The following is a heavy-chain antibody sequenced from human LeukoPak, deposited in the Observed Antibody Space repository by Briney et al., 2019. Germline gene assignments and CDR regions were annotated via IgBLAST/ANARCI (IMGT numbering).Heavy chain of an antibody. CDR3: ARGPGSDWNFEF. Sequence: ASVKVSCKAFGYTFSGYYMHWVRQAPGQGLEWMGRVNPNSGDTKYAQKFQDRVSMTRDTSITTAYFELNSLKSDDTAVYYCARGPGSDWNFEFWGRGTLITVSS. CDR1: GYTFSGYY. J-gene: IGHJ2*01. CDR2: VNPNSGDT. V-gene: IGHV1-2*06. D-gene: IGHD6-19*01.